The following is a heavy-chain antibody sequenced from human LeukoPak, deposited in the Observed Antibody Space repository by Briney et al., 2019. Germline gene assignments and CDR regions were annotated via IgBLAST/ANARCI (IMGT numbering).Heavy chain of an antibody. CDR1: AFSFSSYV. CDR3: ARGASIPDY. J-gene: IGHJ4*02. CDR2: VSKSGGST. V-gene: IGHV3-23*01. Sequence: GGSLRLSCVASAFSFSSYVMSWVRQAPGKGLEWVSSVSKSGGSTFYADSVKGRFTISRDDSNNTLYLQMNSLRVEDTAIYYCARGASIPDYWGQGTLVTVSS. D-gene: IGHD2-21*01.